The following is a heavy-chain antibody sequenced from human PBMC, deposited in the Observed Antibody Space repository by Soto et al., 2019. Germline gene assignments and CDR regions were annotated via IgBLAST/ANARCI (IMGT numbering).Heavy chain of an antibody. J-gene: IGHJ4*02. CDR3: AKDRRAGGNSAFYFDF. CDR2: ISATGRGT. D-gene: IGHD3-16*01. CDR1: GFKFSNYA. Sequence: PGGSLRLSCAASGFKFSNYAMSWVRQAPGKGLEWVSLISATGRGTYYADSVKGRFTISRDNSHNTLYLQVHSLTAEDTAVYYCAKDRRAGGNSAFYFDFWGQGAQVTVSS. V-gene: IGHV3-23*01.